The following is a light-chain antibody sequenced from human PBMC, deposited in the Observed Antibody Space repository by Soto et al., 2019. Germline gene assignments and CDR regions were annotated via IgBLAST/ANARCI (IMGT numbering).Light chain of an antibody. CDR2: GVS. CDR3: QQYNNWPRT. Sequence: EIVLTQSPATLSVSPGESVTLSCRASQLFSSNLAWYQHKPGQAPRLLIYGVSTRDTGVPDRFSGSASGTEFTLTSSSLQSEDFAVYYCQQYNNWPRTFGQGTRLEIK. J-gene: IGKJ5*01. CDR1: QLFSSN. V-gene: IGKV3-15*01.